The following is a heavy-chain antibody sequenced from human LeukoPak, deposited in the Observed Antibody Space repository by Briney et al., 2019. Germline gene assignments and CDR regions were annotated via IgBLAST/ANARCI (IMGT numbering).Heavy chain of an antibody. Sequence: PSETLSLTCAVYGGSFSGYYWSWIRQPPGKGLEWIGEINHSGSTNYNPSLKSRVTISVDTSKNQFSLKLSSVTAADTAVYYCARVVDYGWLQNIIQFDYWGQGTLVTVSS. CDR3: ARVVDYGWLQNIIQFDY. D-gene: IGHD5-24*01. CDR2: INHSGST. CDR1: GGSFSGYY. V-gene: IGHV4-34*01. J-gene: IGHJ4*02.